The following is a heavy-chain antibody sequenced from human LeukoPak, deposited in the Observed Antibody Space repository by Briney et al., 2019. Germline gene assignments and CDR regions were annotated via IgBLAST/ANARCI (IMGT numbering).Heavy chain of an antibody. D-gene: IGHD5-18*01. CDR1: GGSISSGDYY. V-gene: IGHV4-30-4*01. CDR3: PRDAGVGTAMVVDY. CDR2: IYYSGST. J-gene: IGHJ4*02. Sequence: SETLSLTCTVSGGSISSGDYYWSWIRQPPGKGLEWIGYIYYSGSTYYNPSLKSRVTISVDTSKNQFSLKLSSVTAADTAVYYCPRDAGVGTAMVVDYWGQGTLVTVSS.